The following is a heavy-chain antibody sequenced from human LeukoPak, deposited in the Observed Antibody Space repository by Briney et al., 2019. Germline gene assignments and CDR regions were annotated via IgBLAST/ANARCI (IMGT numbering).Heavy chain of an antibody. Sequence: ASVKVSCKASGYTFTTRAIHWVRQAPGQRLEWMGLINTGDGDTLYSQKFQGRATITRDTSASTAYMELSSLRSEDTAVYYCARMSDSSGYYQDDYWGQGTLVTVSS. V-gene: IGHV1-3*04. CDR2: INTGDGDT. CDR1: GYTFTTRA. CDR3: ARMSDSSGYYQDDY. D-gene: IGHD3-22*01. J-gene: IGHJ4*02.